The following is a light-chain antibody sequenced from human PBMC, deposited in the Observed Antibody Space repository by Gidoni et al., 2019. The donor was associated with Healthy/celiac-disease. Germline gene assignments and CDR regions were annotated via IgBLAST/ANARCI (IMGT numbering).Light chain of an antibody. V-gene: IGKV2-30*02. CDR3: MQGTHWPRT. CDR2: KVS. J-gene: IGKJ2*01. CDR1: QSLVHSDGNTY. Sequence: EVVLSQSPLSLPVTLGQPASISCRSSQSLVHSDGNTYLNWFQQRPGQSPRRLLYKVSNRDSGVPDRFSGSGSGTDFTLKISRVEAEDVGVYYCMQGTHWPRTFGQGTKLEIK.